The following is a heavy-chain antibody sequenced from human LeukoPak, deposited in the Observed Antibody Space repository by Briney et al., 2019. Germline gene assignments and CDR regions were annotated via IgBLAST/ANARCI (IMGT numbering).Heavy chain of an antibody. CDR3: ATVPSRSYSFDRLDF. V-gene: IGHV1-69*04. J-gene: IGHJ4*02. D-gene: IGHD5-12*01. Sequence: GSSVKVSRKTSGGTFNNYAISWVRQAPGQGLEWMGRVVPMFGIRNSHQTLTGRVNITADKATNTVYMELRSLRAEDTAIYYCATVPSRSYSFDRLDFWGLGTPVTVSS. CDR2: VVPMFGIR. CDR1: GGTFNNYA.